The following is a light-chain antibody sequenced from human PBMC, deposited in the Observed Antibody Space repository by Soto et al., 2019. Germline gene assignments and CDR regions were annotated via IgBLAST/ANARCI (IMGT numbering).Light chain of an antibody. V-gene: IGKV1-5*03. CDR3: QHYNSYPFT. J-gene: IGKJ3*01. Sequence: DIQMTQSPSTLSASVGDRVTITCRASQSISSWLAWYQQKPGKAPKLLIYKASSLESGVPSRFSGSGSGTECTLTISSLQPDDFATYYCQHYNSYPFTFGPGTKVDIK. CDR1: QSISSW. CDR2: KAS.